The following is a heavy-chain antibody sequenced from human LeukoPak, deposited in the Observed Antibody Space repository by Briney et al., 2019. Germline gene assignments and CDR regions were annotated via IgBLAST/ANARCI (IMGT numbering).Heavy chain of an antibody. D-gene: IGHD6-19*01. V-gene: IGHV4-59*01. J-gene: IGHJ4*02. CDR2: MYDSGTT. CDR3: ANSQQWLAFRF. Sequence: PSETLSLTCTVSGVSISSYYWSWFRQPPGKGLEWLGNMYDSGTTNYNPSLKGRVTISVDTSKNQFSLKLTSVTAADTAVYYCANSQQWLAFRFWGQGTLVTVSS. CDR1: GVSISSYY.